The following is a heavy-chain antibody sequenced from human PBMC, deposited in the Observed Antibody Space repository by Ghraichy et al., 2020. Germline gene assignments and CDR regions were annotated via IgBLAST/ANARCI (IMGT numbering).Heavy chain of an antibody. V-gene: IGHV1-8*01. D-gene: IGHD6-19*01. CDR1: GYTFTSYD. CDR2: MNPNSGNT. CDR3: AKIAVADPMTFDY. Sequence: ASVKVSCKASGYTFTSYDINWVRQATGQGLEWMGWMNPNSGNTGYAQKFQGRVTMTRNTSISTAYMELSSLRSEDTAVHYCAKIAVADPMTFDYWGQGTLVTVSS. J-gene: IGHJ4*02.